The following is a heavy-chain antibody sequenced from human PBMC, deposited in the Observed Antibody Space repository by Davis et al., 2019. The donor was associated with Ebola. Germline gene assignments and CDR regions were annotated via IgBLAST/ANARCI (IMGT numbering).Heavy chain of an antibody. CDR1: GGSFSGYY. Sequence: MPSETLSLTCAVYGGSFSGYYWSWIRQPPGKGLEWIGEINHTGGTKYNPSLKSRVTISVDTSKNQFSLKLNSVTAADTAVYYCGRALGARPGYFQHWGQGTLVTVSS. D-gene: IGHD6-6*01. CDR2: INHTGGT. J-gene: IGHJ1*01. CDR3: GRALGARPGYFQH. V-gene: IGHV4-34*01.